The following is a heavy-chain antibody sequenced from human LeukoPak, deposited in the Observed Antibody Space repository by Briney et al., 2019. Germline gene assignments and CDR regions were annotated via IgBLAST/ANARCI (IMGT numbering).Heavy chain of an antibody. D-gene: IGHD6-13*01. V-gene: IGHV4-59*12. CDR2: IYHSGST. CDR3: ARGLYRSSWLYFDY. Sequence: TSETLSLTCTVSGGSISSYYWSWIRQPPGKGLEWIGEIYHSGSTNYNPSLKSRVTISVDKSKNQFSLKLTSVTAADTAVYYCARGLYRSSWLYFDYWGQGALVTVSS. J-gene: IGHJ4*02. CDR1: GGSISSYY.